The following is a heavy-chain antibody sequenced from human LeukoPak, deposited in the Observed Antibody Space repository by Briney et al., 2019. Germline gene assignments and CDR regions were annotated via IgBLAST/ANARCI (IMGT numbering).Heavy chain of an antibody. CDR2: MNPNSGNT. CDR1: GYTFTSYD. D-gene: IGHD3-10*01. V-gene: IGHV1-8*01. J-gene: IGHJ4*02. CDR3: ARVMVRGVTLFDY. Sequence: ASVKVSCKASGYTFTSYDINWVRQATGQGLGWMGWMNPNSGNTGYAQKFQGRVTMTRNTSISTAYMELSSLRSEDTAVYYCARVMVRGVTLFDYWGQGTLVTVSS.